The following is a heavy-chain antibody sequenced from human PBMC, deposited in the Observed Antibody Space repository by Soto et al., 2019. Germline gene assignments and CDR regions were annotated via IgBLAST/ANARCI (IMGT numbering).Heavy chain of an antibody. D-gene: IGHD3-22*01. Sequence: DVQLVESGGGLVQPGGSLRLSCAASGFTVSNYWMTWVRQAPGKGLEWVANIKPDGREKHYVDFVKGRFTISRDNAKNSMYLQMNSLRAEDTAVYYCARDGVDSSEYSYGYWGQGTLFTVSS. CDR1: GFTVSNYW. V-gene: IGHV3-7*04. CDR2: IKPDGREK. J-gene: IGHJ4*02. CDR3: ARDGVDSSEYSYGY.